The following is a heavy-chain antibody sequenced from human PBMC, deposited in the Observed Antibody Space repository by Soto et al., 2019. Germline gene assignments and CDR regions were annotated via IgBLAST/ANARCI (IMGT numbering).Heavy chain of an antibody. J-gene: IGHJ5*02. CDR3: ARDGHSNWNYFDP. D-gene: IGHD1-7*01. Sequence: QVQLQESGPGLVKPSQTLSLTCTVSGGSLGYGGYYWTWIRQYPGKGLEWIGYIYYTGKTYYNPSLKSRVSMSADTSKNQFSLKLTSVTAADTAVYYCARDGHSNWNYFDPWGQGTLVTVSS. CDR1: GGSLGYGGYY. V-gene: IGHV4-31*03. CDR2: IYYTGKT.